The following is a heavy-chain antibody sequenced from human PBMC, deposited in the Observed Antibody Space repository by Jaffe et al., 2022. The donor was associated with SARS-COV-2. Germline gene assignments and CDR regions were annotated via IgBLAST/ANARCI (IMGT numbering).Heavy chain of an antibody. CDR1: GGTFSSYA. Sequence: QVQLVQSGAEVKKPGSSVKVSCKASGGTFSSYAISWVRQAPGQGLEWMGGIIPIFGTANYAQKFQGRVTITADESTSTAYMELSSLRSEDTAVYYCATLRGGLRLGEAPYYYYMDVWGKGTTVTVSS. V-gene: IGHV1-69*01. D-gene: IGHD3-16*01. CDR3: ATLRGGLRLGEAPYYYYMDV. CDR2: IIPIFGTA. J-gene: IGHJ6*03.